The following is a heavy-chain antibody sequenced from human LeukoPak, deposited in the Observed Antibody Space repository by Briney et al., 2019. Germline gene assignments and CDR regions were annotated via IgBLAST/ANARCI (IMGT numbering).Heavy chain of an antibody. CDR2: IWYDGSNK. CDR1: GFTFSSYG. V-gene: IGHV3-33*01. CDR3: ARDKPPPYYYDSSGIFDY. D-gene: IGHD3-22*01. Sequence: GGSLRLSCAASGFTFSSYGLHWVRQAPGKGLEWVAVIWYDGSNKYYADSVKGRFTISRDNSKNTLYLQMNSLRAEDTAVYYCARDKPPPYYYDSSGIFDYWGQGTLVTVSS. J-gene: IGHJ4*02.